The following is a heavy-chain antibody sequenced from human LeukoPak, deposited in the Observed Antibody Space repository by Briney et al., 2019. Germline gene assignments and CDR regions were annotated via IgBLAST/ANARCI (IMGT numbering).Heavy chain of an antibody. CDR3: ARGADYSSSWYRECDAFDI. Sequence: PGGSLRLSCAASGFTFSSYDMHWVRQATGKGLEWVSAIGTAGDTYYPGSVKGRFTISRENAKNSFYLQMNNLRAGDTAVYYCARGADYSSSWYRECDAFDIWGQGTLVTVSS. J-gene: IGHJ3*02. V-gene: IGHV3-13*04. D-gene: IGHD6-13*01. CDR1: GFTFSSYD. CDR2: IGTAGDT.